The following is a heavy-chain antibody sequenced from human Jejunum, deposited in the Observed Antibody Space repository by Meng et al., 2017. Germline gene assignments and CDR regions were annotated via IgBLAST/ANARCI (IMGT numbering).Heavy chain of an antibody. J-gene: IGHJ4*02. D-gene: IGHD2-15*01. CDR2: ISSTSS. V-gene: IGHV3-21*01. CDR3: ARGRVVVVGTPSDY. CDR1: GFSFSSYS. Sequence: DVQLVESGGGPVKPGGSLRLSCAGSGFSFSSYSMHWVRQAPGKGLEWVSSISSTSSYAASVKGRFTISRDNAENSLYLQMNSLRAEDTAVYYCARGRVVVVGTPSDYWGQGTLVTVSS.